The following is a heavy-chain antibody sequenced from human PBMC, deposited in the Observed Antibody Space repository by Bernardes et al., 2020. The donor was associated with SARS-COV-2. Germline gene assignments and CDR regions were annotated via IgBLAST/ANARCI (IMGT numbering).Heavy chain of an antibody. V-gene: IGHV1-2*06. Sequence: ASMKVSCKASGYTFTGYHIHWVRQAPGQGLEWMGRINPNGGDRTYAQKFHDRVTMTRDTSVSTAYMELTRLTSDDTAVYFCAKGADAFDIWGQGTLVTVSS. J-gene: IGHJ4*02. CDR3: AKGADAFDI. CDR2: INPNGGDR. CDR1: GYTFTGYH. D-gene: IGHD3-16*01.